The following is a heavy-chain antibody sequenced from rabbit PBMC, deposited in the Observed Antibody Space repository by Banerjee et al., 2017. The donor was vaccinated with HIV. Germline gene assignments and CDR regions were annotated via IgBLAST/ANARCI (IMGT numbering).Heavy chain of an antibody. D-gene: IGHD7-1*01. CDR2: IDAGSGGST. CDR1: GFSFSNKYV. J-gene: IGHJ4*01. V-gene: IGHV1S45*01. Sequence: QEQLEESGGDLVKPEGSLTLTCTASGFSFSNKYVMCWVRQAPGKGLEWIACIDAGSGGSTYYASWAKGRFTISSDNAQNTVDLQLNSLTAADTATYFCARDLTGVTGWNFNLWGPGTLVTVS. CDR3: ARDLTGVTGWNFNL.